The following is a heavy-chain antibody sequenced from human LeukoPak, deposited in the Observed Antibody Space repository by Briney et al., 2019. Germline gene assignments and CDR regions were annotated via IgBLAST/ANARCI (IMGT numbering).Heavy chain of an antibody. D-gene: IGHD3-16*01. CDR3: ARGGGLDV. Sequence: GGSLRLSCVASGFPFSSYWMTWVRQAPGKGLEWVANIKQDGSKKSYVDSVKGRFTISRDNARNSLYLQMSNLRAEDTAVYFCARGGGLDVWGQGATVTVSS. CDR2: IKQDGSKK. J-gene: IGHJ6*02. CDR1: GFPFSSYW. V-gene: IGHV3-7*03.